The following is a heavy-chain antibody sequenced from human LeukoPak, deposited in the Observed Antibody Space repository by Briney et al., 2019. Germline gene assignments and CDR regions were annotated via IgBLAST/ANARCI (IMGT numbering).Heavy chain of an antibody. CDR3: ARDMVNEGGSGYRCWFDP. J-gene: IGHJ5*02. V-gene: IGHV3-21*01. CDR2: ISSSSSYI. D-gene: IGHD2-15*01. CDR1: GFTFSSYS. Sequence: PGRSLRLSCAASGFTFSSYSMNWVRQAPCKGLEWVSSISSSSSYIYYADSVKGRFAISRDNAKNSLYLQMSSLSAEDTAVYYCARDMVNEGGSGYRCWFDPWGQGTLVTVT.